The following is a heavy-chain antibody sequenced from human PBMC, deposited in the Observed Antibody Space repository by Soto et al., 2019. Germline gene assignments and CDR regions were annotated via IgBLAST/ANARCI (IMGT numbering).Heavy chain of an antibody. CDR3: ANIEATAPVCY. J-gene: IGHJ4*02. Sequence: EVQLLESGGGLVQPGGSLRLSSAASGFTFSSYAMSWVRQAPGKGLEWVSALSGSGGSTYYADSVKGRFTISRDNSKNTLYLHMNSLRAEDTAVYYCANIEATAPVCYWGQGTLVTVSS. D-gene: IGHD1-26*01. CDR1: GFTFSSYA. CDR2: LSGSGGST. V-gene: IGHV3-23*01.